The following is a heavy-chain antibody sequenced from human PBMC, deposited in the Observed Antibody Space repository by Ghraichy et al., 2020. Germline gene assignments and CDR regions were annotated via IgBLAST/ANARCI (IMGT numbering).Heavy chain of an antibody. Sequence: GGSLRLSCAASGFIFSRWTMSWVRQAPGKGLEWVSSIGGSGVAVYYADSVKGRFRISRDNSNNMLYLQMNSLRAEDTAVYYCAKGYTYGGVISQEAFDIWGQGTMVTVSS. CDR2: IGGSGVAV. V-gene: IGHV3-23*01. CDR1: GFIFSRWT. D-gene: IGHD1-26*01. J-gene: IGHJ3*02. CDR3: AKGYTYGGVISQEAFDI.